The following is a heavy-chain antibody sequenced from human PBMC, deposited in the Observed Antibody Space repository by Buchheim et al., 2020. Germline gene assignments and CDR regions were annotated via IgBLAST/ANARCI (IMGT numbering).Heavy chain of an antibody. J-gene: IGHJ4*02. V-gene: IGHV4-59*01. Sequence: QVQLRESGPGLVKPSETLSLTCTVSGDSINNYYWSWIRQSPGKGLEWIGYVYYTGSPIYNPSLKSRVNIVVDRSRNQHSMRLASVTAADTAVYYCGRLLAAGTFVVEHWGQGTL. CDR3: GRLLAAGTFVVEH. CDR1: GDSINNYY. D-gene: IGHD2-21*01. CDR2: VYYTGSP.